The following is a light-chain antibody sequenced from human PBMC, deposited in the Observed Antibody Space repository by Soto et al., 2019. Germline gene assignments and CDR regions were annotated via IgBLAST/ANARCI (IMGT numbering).Light chain of an antibody. Sequence: EIVLTQSPVTLSLSPGEGATLSCKASQSISIDLAWYQQKPGQVPRLLIYDASSRATGIPGRFTGSGSGTDFTLTISSLEPEDFGVYYCQQRSNWYTFGQGTKLEIK. CDR1: QSISID. J-gene: IGKJ2*01. CDR2: DAS. CDR3: QQRSNWYT. V-gene: IGKV3-11*01.